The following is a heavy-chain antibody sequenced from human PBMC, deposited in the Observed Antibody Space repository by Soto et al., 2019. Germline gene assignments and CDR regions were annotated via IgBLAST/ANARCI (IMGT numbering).Heavy chain of an antibody. CDR2: IKQDGSEK. V-gene: IGHV3-7*01. J-gene: IGHJ4*02. Sequence: GGSLRLSCAASGFTFSSYWMSWVRQAPGKGLEWVANIKQDGSEKYYVDSVKGRFTISRDKAKNSLYLQMNSLRAEDTAVYYCARENWGEYFDYWGQGTLVTVSS. CDR3: ARENWGEYFDY. D-gene: IGHD7-27*01. CDR1: GFTFSSYW.